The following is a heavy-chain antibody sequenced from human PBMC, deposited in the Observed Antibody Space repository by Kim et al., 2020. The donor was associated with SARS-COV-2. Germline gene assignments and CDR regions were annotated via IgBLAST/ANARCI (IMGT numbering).Heavy chain of an antibody. D-gene: IGHD6-13*01. CDR1: GFTFSSYG. V-gene: IGHV3-30*18. CDR3: AKDNKGLLGYSSSWYHSKQARNYFDY. CDR2: ISYDGSNK. Sequence: GGSLRLSCAASGFTFSSYGIHWVRQAPGKGLEWVAVISYDGSNKYYADSVKGRFTISRDNSKNTLYLQMNSLRAEDTAVYYCAKDNKGLLGYSSSWYHSKQARNYFDYWGQGTLVTVSS. J-gene: IGHJ4*02.